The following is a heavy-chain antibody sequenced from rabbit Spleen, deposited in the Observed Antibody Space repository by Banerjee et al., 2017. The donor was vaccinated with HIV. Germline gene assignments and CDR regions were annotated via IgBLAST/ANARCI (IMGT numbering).Heavy chain of an antibody. CDR3: ASYYSSGWGADL. Sequence: QLEESGGGLVQPGGSLKLSCKASGFDFSSYGVSWVRLAPGKGLEWIGYIDPVFGSTYYASWVNGRFTISSHNAQNTLYLQLNSLTAADTATYFCASYYSSGWGADLWGPGTLVTVS. V-gene: IGHV1S7*01. J-gene: IGHJ4*01. CDR2: IDPVFGST. CDR1: GFDFSSYG. D-gene: IGHD4-1*01.